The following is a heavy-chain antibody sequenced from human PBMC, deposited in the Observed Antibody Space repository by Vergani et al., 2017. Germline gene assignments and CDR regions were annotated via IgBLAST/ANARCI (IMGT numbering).Heavy chain of an antibody. CDR2: ISSSSSTI. CDR3: ARGQPGYQALSSNWFDH. CDR1: GFTFSSYS. V-gene: IGHV3-48*01. J-gene: IGHJ5*02. Sequence: EVQLVESGGGLVQPGGSLRLSCVTSGFTFSSYSMKWVRQAPGKGLELVSYISSSSSTIYYADSVRGRFTISRDSGENSMYLQMNSLRVEDTAVYYCARGQPGYQALSSNWFDHWGQGTLVTVSS. D-gene: IGHD2-2*01.